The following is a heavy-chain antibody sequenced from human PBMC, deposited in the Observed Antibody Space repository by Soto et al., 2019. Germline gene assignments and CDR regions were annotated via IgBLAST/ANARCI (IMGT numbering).Heavy chain of an antibody. CDR2: IYPGDSDT. CDR3: ARVSKELRYFDWLLNYFDY. J-gene: IGHJ4*02. Sequence: GESLKISCMGSGYSFTSYWIGWVRQLPGKGLEWMGIIYPGDSDTRYSPYFQGQVTISADKSISTAYLQWSSLKASDTAMYYCARVSKELRYFDWLLNYFDYWGQGTLVTVSS. CDR1: GYSFTSYW. D-gene: IGHD3-9*01. V-gene: IGHV5-51*01.